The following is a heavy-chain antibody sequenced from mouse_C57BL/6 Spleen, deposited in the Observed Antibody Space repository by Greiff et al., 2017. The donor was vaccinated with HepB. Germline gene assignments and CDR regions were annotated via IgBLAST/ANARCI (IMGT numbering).Heavy chain of an antibody. J-gene: IGHJ2*01. Sequence: VKLQESDAELVKPGASVKISCKVSGYTFTDHTIHWMKQRPEQGLEWIGYIYPRDGSTKYNEKFKGKATLTADKSSSTAYMQLNSLTSEDSAVYFCARWNYYGSSSYFDYWGQGTTLTVSS. V-gene: IGHV1-78*01. D-gene: IGHD1-1*01. CDR1: GYTFTDHT. CDR2: IYPRDGST. CDR3: ARWNYYGSSSYFDY.